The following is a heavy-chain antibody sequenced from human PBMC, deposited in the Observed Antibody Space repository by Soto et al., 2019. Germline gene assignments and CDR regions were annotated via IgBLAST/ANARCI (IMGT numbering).Heavy chain of an antibody. Sequence: QVQLQQSGPGLVKPSQTLSLTCDISGDSVSSNSAGWNWIRQTPSRGLEWLGRTYYRSKWYNNYAVCVKSRVSVNPDTAKNQFSLQLNSVTPEDTAVYYCARGSWDDVSGHYYMDVWGKGTTVTVSS. CDR1: GDSVSSNSAG. CDR3: ARGSWDDVSGHYYMDV. D-gene: IGHD1-1*01. V-gene: IGHV6-1*01. CDR2: TYYRSKWYN. J-gene: IGHJ6*03.